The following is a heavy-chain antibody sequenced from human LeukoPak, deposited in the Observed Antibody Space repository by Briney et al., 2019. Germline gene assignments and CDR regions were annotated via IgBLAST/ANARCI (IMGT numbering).Heavy chain of an antibody. J-gene: IGHJ6*02. V-gene: IGHV4-31*03. CDR1: GGSISSGGYY. D-gene: IGHD3-16*01. Sequence: PSQTLSLTCTVSGGSISSGGYYWSWIRQHPGKGLEGIGYIYYSGSTYYNPSLKSRVTISVDTSKNQFSLKLSSVTAADTAVYYCARVLGGLLDYYYYGMDVWGQGTTVTVSS. CDR2: IYYSGST. CDR3: ARVLGGLLDYYYYGMDV.